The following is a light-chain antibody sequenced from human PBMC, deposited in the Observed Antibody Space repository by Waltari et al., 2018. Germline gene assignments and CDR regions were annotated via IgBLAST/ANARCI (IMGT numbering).Light chain of an antibody. CDR3: QSHDANHYVV. J-gene: IGLJ2*01. Sequence: NFMLTQPHSVSESRGKTVTISCPRSSGSLASKYVQWYQRRPGSVATTVIYEDNQRPSGVPDRFSGSIDSSSNSASLTISGLQTEDEADYYCQSHDANHYVVFGGGTKVTVL. CDR2: EDN. CDR1: SGSLASKY. V-gene: IGLV6-57*03.